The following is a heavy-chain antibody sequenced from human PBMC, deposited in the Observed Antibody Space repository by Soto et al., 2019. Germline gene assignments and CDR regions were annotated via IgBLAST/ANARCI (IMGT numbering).Heavy chain of an antibody. D-gene: IGHD1-26*01. CDR2: IYYSGTT. Sequence: QVQLQESGPGLVKPSDTLSLTCAVSGYSISSSNWWGWIRQPPGKGLEWIGYIYYSGTTYYNPSLKSRCTMSVDTSKNQFSLTLTSVTAVDTAVYYCARREIQGPIDYWGQGTLVTVSS. CDR1: GYSISSSNW. V-gene: IGHV4-28*01. J-gene: IGHJ4*02. CDR3: ARREIQGPIDY.